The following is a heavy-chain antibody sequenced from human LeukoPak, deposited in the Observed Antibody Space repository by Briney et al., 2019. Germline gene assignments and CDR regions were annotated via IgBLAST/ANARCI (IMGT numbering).Heavy chain of an antibody. J-gene: IGHJ3*02. CDR2: IKQDVSEK. CDR3: ARDRGWDFWSGYYPRSEKSDAFDI. V-gene: IGHV3-7*01. D-gene: IGHD3-3*01. CDR1: GFTFSSYW. Sequence: PGGSLRLSCAASGFTFSSYWMSWVRQAPGKGLEWVANIKQDVSEKYYADSVKGRFTISRDNAKNTLYLQMNSLRAEDTAVYYCARDRGWDFWSGYYPRSEKSDAFDIWGQGTMVTVSS.